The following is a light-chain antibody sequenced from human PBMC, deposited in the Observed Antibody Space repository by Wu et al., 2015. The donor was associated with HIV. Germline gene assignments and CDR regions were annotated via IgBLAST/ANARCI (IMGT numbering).Light chain of an antibody. CDR3: QQYYFFPLT. CDR2: ATS. Sequence: EVVLTQSPDILSLSPGDRATLSCRASQSVGPRNLAWYQHKPGQAPRLLMYATSKRAAGIPDRFSGSGSGTDFTLTISSLQPDDFATYYCQQYYFFPLTFGGGTKVEIK. CDR1: QSVGPRN. J-gene: IGKJ4*01. V-gene: IGKV3-20*01.